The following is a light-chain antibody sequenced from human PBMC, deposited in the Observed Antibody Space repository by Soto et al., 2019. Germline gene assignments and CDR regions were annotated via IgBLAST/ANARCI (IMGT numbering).Light chain of an antibody. CDR3: QKYSSAWT. J-gene: IGKJ1*01. Sequence: EIVLTQSPATLSLSPGERATLSCRASHSVSRYLAWYQQKPGQAPSLLIYDASYLATGVPARCSGSESGTFLPPTISSLQAHDVAVYCCQKYSSAWTFGQGTKVDIK. CDR2: DAS. CDR1: HSVSRY. V-gene: IGKV3-11*01.